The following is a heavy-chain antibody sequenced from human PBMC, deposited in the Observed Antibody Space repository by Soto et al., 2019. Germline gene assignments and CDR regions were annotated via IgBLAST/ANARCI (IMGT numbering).Heavy chain of an antibody. CDR1: GGSISSYY. CDR3: ARIQLGYDAFDI. J-gene: IGHJ3*02. Sequence: PSETLSLTCTVSGGSISSYYWSWIRQPPGKGLEWIGYIYCSGSTNYNPSLKSRVTISVDTSKNQFSLKLSSVTAADTAVYYCARIQLGYDAFDIWGQGTMVTVSS. V-gene: IGHV4-59*01. D-gene: IGHD6-6*01. CDR2: IYCSGST.